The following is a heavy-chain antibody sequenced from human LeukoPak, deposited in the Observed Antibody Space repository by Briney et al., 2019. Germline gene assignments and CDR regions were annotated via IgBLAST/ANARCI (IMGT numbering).Heavy chain of an antibody. Sequence: GGSLRLSCAASGFIVGNSYMTWVRQAPGKGLEWISLIRTDDSTYYADSVKGRFTISRDTSRNTLYLQMNILRAEDTAVYYCAREASGSYFHNWGQGTLVTVSS. CDR1: GFIVGNSY. CDR2: IRTDDST. V-gene: IGHV3-53*01. D-gene: IGHD1-26*01. J-gene: IGHJ1*01. CDR3: AREASGSYFHN.